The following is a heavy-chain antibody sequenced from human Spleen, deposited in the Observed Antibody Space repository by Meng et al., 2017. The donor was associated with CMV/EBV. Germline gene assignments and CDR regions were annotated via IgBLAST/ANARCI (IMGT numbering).Heavy chain of an antibody. CDR3: ARDFWGGSVDY. Sequence: GGSLRLSCAASGFTFSSYNMNWVRQAPGKGLEWVSSISSSSSYIYYADSVKGRFTISRDNAKNSLYLQMNSLRAEDTAVYYCARDFWGGSVDYWGQGTLVTVSS. CDR1: GFTFSSYN. V-gene: IGHV3-21*01. CDR2: ISSSSSYI. D-gene: IGHD3-3*01. J-gene: IGHJ4*02.